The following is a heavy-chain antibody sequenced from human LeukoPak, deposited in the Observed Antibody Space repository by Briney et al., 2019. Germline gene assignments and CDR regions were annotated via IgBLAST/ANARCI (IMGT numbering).Heavy chain of an antibody. V-gene: IGHV3-23*01. CDR2: ISGSGGST. Sequence: GGSLRLSCAASGFTFSSYAMSWVRQAPGKGLEWVSAISGSGGSTYYADSVKGRFTISRDNSKNTLYLQMNSLRAEDTAVYYCAKDLRYCSGGSCPNYGMDVWGQGTTVTVS. CDR1: GFTFSSYA. J-gene: IGHJ6*02. CDR3: AKDLRYCSGGSCPNYGMDV. D-gene: IGHD2-15*01.